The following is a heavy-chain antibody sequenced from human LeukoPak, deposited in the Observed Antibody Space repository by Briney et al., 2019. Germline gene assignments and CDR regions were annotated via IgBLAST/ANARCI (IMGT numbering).Heavy chain of an antibody. CDR1: GFTFSSYG. V-gene: IGHV3-30*18. D-gene: IGHD3-22*01. Sequence: GGSLRLSCAASGFTFSSYGMHWVRQAPGRGLEWVAVISYDGSNKYYADSVKGRFTISRDNSKNTLYLQMNSLRAEDTAVYYCAKEGTMIVVDQWGDFQHWGQGTLVTVSS. CDR3: AKEGTMIVVDQWGDFQH. CDR2: ISYDGSNK. J-gene: IGHJ1*01.